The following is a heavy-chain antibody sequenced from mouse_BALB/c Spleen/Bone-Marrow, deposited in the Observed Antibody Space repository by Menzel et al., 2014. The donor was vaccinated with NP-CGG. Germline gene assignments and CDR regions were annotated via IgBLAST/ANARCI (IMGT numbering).Heavy chain of an antibody. D-gene: IGHD3-3*01. CDR3: AREGFSFDY. Sequence: VQLVESGAELVRPGSSVKISCKASGYAFSTYWMDWVKQRPGQGLEWIGQIYPGDGDTNYNGKFKGKATLTADRSSSTASMQLSSVTSEDSAVYVCAREGFSFDYWGQGTTLTVSS. J-gene: IGHJ2*01. CDR2: IYPGDGDT. CDR1: GYAFSTYW. V-gene: IGHV1-80*01.